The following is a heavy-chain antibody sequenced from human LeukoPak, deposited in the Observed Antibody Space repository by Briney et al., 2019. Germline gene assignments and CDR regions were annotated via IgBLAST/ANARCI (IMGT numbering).Heavy chain of an antibody. CDR2: IYYSGST. J-gene: IGHJ4*02. Sequence: SETLSLTCTVSGGSINTPNYYWGWIRQTPGKGLEWIGSIYYSGSTYYNPSLKSRVTISVDTSKNQFSLKLSSVTAADTAVYYCARDPWMVPFDYWGQGTLVTVSS. D-gene: IGHD6-19*01. CDR3: ARDPWMVPFDY. CDR1: GGSINTPNYY. V-gene: IGHV4-39*07.